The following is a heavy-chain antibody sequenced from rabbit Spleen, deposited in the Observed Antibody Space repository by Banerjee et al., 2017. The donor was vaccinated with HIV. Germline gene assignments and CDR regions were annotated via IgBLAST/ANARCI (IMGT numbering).Heavy chain of an antibody. CDR1: GFDFSSDA. CDR2: IGIAGGSP. D-gene: IGHD3-1*01. Sequence: QSLEESGGDLVQPEGSLTLTCKASGFDFSSDAMCWVRQAPGKGLEWIACIGIAGGSPGYASWAKGRFTISKTSSTTVTLQMTSLTGADTATYFCARDGSKYHIFLSLWGPGTLVTVS. V-gene: IGHV1S40*01. CDR3: ARDGSKYHIFLSL. J-gene: IGHJ4*01.